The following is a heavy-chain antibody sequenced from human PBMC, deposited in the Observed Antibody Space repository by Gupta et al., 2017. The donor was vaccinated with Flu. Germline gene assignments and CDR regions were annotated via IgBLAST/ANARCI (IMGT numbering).Heavy chain of an antibody. D-gene: IGHD5-12*01. CDR3: ARVGGYVSDY. V-gene: IGHV4-59*01. CDR2: IYYSGST. Sequence: QVQLQESGPGLVKPSETLSLTCPVSGCSISSYYWSWIRQPPGKGLEWIGYIYYSGSTNYNPSLKSRVTISVDTSKNQFSLKLSSVTAADTAVYYCARVGGYVSDYWGQGTLVTVSS. J-gene: IGHJ4*02. CDR1: GCSISSYY.